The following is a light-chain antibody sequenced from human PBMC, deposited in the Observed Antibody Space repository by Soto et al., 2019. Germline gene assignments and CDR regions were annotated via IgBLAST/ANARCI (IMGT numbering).Light chain of an antibody. CDR3: QQFGSSPGFT. CDR2: GAS. Sequence: EIVLTQSPGTLSLSPGERATLSCRASQNINSRYLAWYQQKPGQAPRLLIYGASSTATGIPDRFSGSGCGMDCTLTMSRLEPEDVAVEYCQQFGSSPGFTFGPGTKVDIK. CDR1: QNINSRY. J-gene: IGKJ3*01. V-gene: IGKV3-20*01.